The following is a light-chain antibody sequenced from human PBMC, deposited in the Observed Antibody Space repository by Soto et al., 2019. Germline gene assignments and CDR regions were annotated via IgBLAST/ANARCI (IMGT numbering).Light chain of an antibody. CDR1: QFVSND. J-gene: IGKJ5*01. Sequence: EIVMTQSPATLSVSPGERATLSCRASQFVSNDLAWYQQKPGQAPRLLNYGASTRATGIPATFSGSGSGTEFTLTISGLQSEDFAIYYCQQYNNWPPITFGQGTRLEIK. V-gene: IGKV3-15*01. CDR2: GAS. CDR3: QQYNNWPPIT.